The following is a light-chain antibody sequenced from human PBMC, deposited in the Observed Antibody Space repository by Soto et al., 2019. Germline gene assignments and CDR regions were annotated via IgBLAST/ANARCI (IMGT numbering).Light chain of an antibody. V-gene: IGKV1-5*03. J-gene: IGKJ1*01. CDR3: QHYNSYSEA. CDR1: QGISTY. CDR2: KAS. Sequence: DIQMTQSPSSLSASVGDRFTITCRASQGISTYLNWYQQKPGKAPKLLIYKASTLKSGVPSRFSGSGSGTEFTLTISSLQPDDFATYYCQHYNSYSEAFGQGTKVDI.